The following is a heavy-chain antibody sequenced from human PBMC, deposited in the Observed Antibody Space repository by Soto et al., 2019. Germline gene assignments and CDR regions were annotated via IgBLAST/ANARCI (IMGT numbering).Heavy chain of an antibody. CDR2: ISAYNGDT. CDR1: GYTFINYG. J-gene: IGHJ6*03. D-gene: IGHD6-6*01. V-gene: IGHV1-18*01. CDR3: ARGRQLVGYFYYYMDV. Sequence: ASVKVSCKASGYTFINYGITWVRQAPGQGLEWMGWISAYNGDTHYTQRLQGRVTMTTDTSTSTAYMELRGLRSDDTAVYYCARGRQLVGYFYYYMDVWGKGTKVTVSS.